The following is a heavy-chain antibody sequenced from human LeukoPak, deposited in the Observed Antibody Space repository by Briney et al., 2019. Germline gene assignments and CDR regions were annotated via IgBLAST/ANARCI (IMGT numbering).Heavy chain of an antibody. Sequence: GGSLRLSCAASGFTFSSFNMNWVRQAPGKGLEWVSSISSTSSLIWYADSLKGRFTISRDNAENSLYLQMDSLRAEDTAVYYCARYNSGWNDYWGQGTLVTVSP. CDR1: GFTFSSFN. V-gene: IGHV3-21*01. D-gene: IGHD6-19*01. CDR3: ARYNSGWNDY. CDR2: ISSTSSLI. J-gene: IGHJ4*02.